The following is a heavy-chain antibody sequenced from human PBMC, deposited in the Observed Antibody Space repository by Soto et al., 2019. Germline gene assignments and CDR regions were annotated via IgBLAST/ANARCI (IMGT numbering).Heavy chain of an antibody. D-gene: IGHD2-21*01. CDR2: ISANGAGT. J-gene: IGHJ5*02. V-gene: IGHV3-23*01. CDR3: AKCAVLLTTSWGWCNCFDP. CDR1: EFTFSNYA. Sequence: HPGGSLRLSCTASEFTFSNYAMSWVRQAPGKGLEWVSGISANGAGTYYAESVKGRFTISRDNSNNTLYVQMNSLRAEDTAVYYCAKCAVLLTTSWGWCNCFDPWGQGTLVTVSS.